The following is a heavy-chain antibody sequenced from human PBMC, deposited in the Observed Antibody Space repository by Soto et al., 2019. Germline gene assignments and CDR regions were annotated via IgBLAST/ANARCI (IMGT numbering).Heavy chain of an antibody. Sequence: PGGSLRLSCAASGITFSNAWMTWVRQAPGKGLEWVGRIKSITDGGTTDYAAPVKGRFTISRDDSKDTLYLQMNNLRTEDTAVYYCTTERSDFWSGCYYFDYWGQGTLVTASS. CDR3: TTERSDFWSGCYYFDY. CDR2: IKSITDGGTT. J-gene: IGHJ4*02. CDR1: GITFSNAW. D-gene: IGHD3-3*01. V-gene: IGHV3-15*01.